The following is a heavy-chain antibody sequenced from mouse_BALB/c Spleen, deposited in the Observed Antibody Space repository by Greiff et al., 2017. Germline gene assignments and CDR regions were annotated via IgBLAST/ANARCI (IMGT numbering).Heavy chain of an antibody. CDR2: ISTYYGDA. J-gene: IGHJ4*01. CDR3: ARENLVRAMDY. Sequence: QVQLQQSGAELVRPGVSVKISCKGSGYTFTDYAMHWVKQSHAKSLEWIGVISTYYGDASYNQKFKGKATMTVDKSSSTAYMELARLTSEDSAIYYCARENLVRAMDYWGQGTSVTVSS. V-gene: IGHV1S137*01. CDR1: GYTFTDYA. D-gene: IGHD2-10*02.